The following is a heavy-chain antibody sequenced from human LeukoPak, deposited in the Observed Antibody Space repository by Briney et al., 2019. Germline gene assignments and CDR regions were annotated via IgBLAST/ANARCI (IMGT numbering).Heavy chain of an antibody. CDR1: GFTFSSYA. Sequence: GGSLRLSCAASGFTFSSYAMSWVRQAPGKGLEGVSTITGGGSNTYYADSVKGRFTISRDNSKNTLYLQMNSLRAEDTALYYCARESPVAATGRSWFDSWGQGTLVTVSS. J-gene: IGHJ5*01. V-gene: IGHV3-23*01. CDR3: ARESPVAATGRSWFDS. D-gene: IGHD6-13*01. CDR2: ITGGGSNT.